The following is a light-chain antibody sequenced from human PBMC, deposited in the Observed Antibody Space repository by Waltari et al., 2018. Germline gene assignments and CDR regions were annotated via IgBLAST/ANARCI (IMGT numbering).Light chain of an antibody. CDR2: AAS. CDR1: QSVSRY. CDR3: QHHVRLPAT. Sequence: EIVLTQSPGTLSLSPGERATLSCRASQSVSRYLAWYQQKPGQAPRLLIYAASTRATGIPDRVSGSGSGTDFSLTISRLEPEDFAVYFCQHHVRLPATFGQGTKVEIK. V-gene: IGKV3-20*01. J-gene: IGKJ1*01.